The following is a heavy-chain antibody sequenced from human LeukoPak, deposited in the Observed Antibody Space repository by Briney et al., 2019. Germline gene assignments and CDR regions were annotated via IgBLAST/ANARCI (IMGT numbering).Heavy chain of an antibody. D-gene: IGHD3-10*01. V-gene: IGHV4-38-2*02. CDR2: IYHNGGT. CDR3: ARGFPEFGRLI. J-gene: IGHJ3*02. CDR1: GFSICGGYL. Sequence: SETLSLACTVCGFSICGGYLWGWIRQPPGKGLEWIGHIYHNGGTNYNPSLRSRVTISVDTSKNQFSLKRSSVTAADTAVYYCARGFPEFGRLIWGQGKMVTASS.